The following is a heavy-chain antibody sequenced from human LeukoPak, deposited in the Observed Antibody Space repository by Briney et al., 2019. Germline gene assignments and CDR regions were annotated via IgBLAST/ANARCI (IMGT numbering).Heavy chain of an antibody. CDR2: IYSGGST. D-gene: IGHD4-17*01. J-gene: IGHJ3*02. Sequence: PGGSLRLSCAASGFTVSSNYMSWVRQAPGKGLEWVSVIYSGGSTYYADSVKGRFTISRDNSKNTLYLQMNSLRAEDTAVYYSARAGGSYGDFSNAFDIWGQGTMVTVSS. V-gene: IGHV3-53*01. CDR3: ARAGGSYGDFSNAFDI. CDR1: GFTVSSNY.